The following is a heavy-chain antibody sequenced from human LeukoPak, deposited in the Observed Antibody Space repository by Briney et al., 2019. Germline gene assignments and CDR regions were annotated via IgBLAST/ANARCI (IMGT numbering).Heavy chain of an antibody. J-gene: IGHJ4*02. CDR1: GFTFTSYW. CDR3: ATTVVVSSSLEDY. D-gene: IGHD3-22*01. V-gene: IGHV3-7*03. CDR2: IKQDGSEK. Sequence: GGSLRLSCVASGFTFTSYWMNWVRQAPGKGLEWVANIKQDGSEKYYVDSVKGRFTISRDNVKKSLYLQMNSLRAEDTAVYYCATTVVVSSSLEDYWGQGTLVTVSS.